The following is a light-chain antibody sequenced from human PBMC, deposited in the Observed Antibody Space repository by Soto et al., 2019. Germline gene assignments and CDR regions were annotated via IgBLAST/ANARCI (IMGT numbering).Light chain of an antibody. Sequence: DIQMTQSPSTLSVSVGDRVTIACRASQTISSWLAWYQQKPGKAPKLLIYKASTLKSGVPSRFSGSGSGTDFTLTISSLQPEDVATYYCQQYNSAPWTFGQGTKVDIK. J-gene: IGKJ1*01. CDR3: QQYNSAPWT. CDR2: KAS. V-gene: IGKV1-5*03. CDR1: QTISSW.